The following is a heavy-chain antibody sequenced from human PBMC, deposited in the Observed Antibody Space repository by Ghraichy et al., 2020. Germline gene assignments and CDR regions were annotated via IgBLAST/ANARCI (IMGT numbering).Heavy chain of an antibody. CDR2: ISDSGDYT. J-gene: IGHJ4*02. V-gene: IGHV3-11*06. Sequence: LSLTCEVSVITFSHHYMNWIRQFPWKGLEWLAYISDSGDYTNYSESVKGRFTITRDNAKNSLYLHMHNLRAEDTAVYFCAPSPLWSYGTYFGDWGQGTLVTVSA. CDR3: APSPLWSYGTYFGD. D-gene: IGHD4/OR15-4a*01. CDR1: VITFSHHY.